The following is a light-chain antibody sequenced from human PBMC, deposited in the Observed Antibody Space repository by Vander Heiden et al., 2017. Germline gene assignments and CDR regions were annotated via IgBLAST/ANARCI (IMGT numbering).Light chain of an antibody. CDR2: QAS. V-gene: IGKV1-5*03. CDR1: QYIGSR. Sequence: DIQMTQSPSTLSASVGDRVTITCRASQYIGSRLAWYQQKPGKAPNLLIYQASTLGTRVPSRFSGSGSGTEFTLTISSLQPDDFATYYCQQYNTYHTFGQGTKLEIK. J-gene: IGKJ2*01. CDR3: QQYNTYHT.